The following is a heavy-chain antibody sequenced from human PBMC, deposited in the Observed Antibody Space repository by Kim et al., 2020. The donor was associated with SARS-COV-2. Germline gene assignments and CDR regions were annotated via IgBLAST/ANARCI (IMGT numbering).Heavy chain of an antibody. Sequence: PSLKSRVTISVDTSKNQFSLKLSSVTAADTAVYYCARDHVVAATLGWFDPWGQGTLVTVSS. V-gene: IGHV4-31*02. CDR3: ARDHVVAATLGWFDP. J-gene: IGHJ5*02. D-gene: IGHD2-15*01.